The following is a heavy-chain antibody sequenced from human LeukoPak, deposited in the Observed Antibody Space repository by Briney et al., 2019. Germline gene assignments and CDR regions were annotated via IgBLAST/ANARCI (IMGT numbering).Heavy chain of an antibody. CDR3: ARSDYIWGSYRVYDS. V-gene: IGHV4-4*02. Sequence: PSETLSLTCAVSGGSISSRNWWTWVRQPPGKGLEWIGETSHTDKINHNPSLQSRVIVSVDRSNNHFSLKLSSVTAADTAVYFCARSDYIWGSYRVYDSWGQGILVTVSS. J-gene: IGHJ4*02. CDR1: GGSISSRNW. D-gene: IGHD3-16*02. CDR2: TSHTDKI.